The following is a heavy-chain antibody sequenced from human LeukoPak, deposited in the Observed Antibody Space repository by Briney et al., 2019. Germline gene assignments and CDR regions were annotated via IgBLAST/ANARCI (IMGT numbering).Heavy chain of an antibody. CDR3: ARLTYYDILTGGEYNWFDP. J-gene: IGHJ5*02. CDR2: IYYSGST. V-gene: IGHV4-59*01. Sequence: SETLSLTCTVSGGSISSYYWSWIRQPPGKGLEWIGYIYYSGSTNYNPSLKSRVTISVDTSKNQFSLKLSSVTAADTAVYYCARLTYYDILTGGEYNWFDPWGQGTLVTVSS. CDR1: GGSISSYY. D-gene: IGHD3-9*01.